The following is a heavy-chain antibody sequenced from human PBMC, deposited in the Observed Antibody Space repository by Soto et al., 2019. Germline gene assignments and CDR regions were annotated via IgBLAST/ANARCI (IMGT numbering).Heavy chain of an antibody. V-gene: IGHV1-3*01. CDR2: INAGNGNT. J-gene: IGHJ4*02. CDR3: ARDNYDILTGYWENSFDY. CDR1: GYTFTSYA. D-gene: IGHD3-9*01. Sequence: ASVKVSCKASGYTFTSYAMHWVRQAPGQRLEWMGWINAGNGNTKYSQKFQGRVTITRDTSASTAYMELSSLRSEDTAVYYCARDNYDILTGYWENSFDYWGQGTLVTVSS.